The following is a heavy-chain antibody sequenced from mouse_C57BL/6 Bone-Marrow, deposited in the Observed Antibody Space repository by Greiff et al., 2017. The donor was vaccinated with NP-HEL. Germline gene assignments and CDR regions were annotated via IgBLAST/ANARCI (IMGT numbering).Heavy chain of an antibody. Sequence: VQLKESVAELVRPGASVKLSCTASGFNIKNTYMHWVKQRPEQGLEWIGRIDPANGNTKYAPKFQGKATITADTSSNTAYLQLSSLTSEDTAIYYCARGGYYGSSYNWYFDVWGTGTTVTVSS. CDR3: ARGGYYGSSYNWYFDV. CDR2: IDPANGNT. CDR1: GFNIKNTY. V-gene: IGHV14-3*01. J-gene: IGHJ1*03. D-gene: IGHD1-1*01.